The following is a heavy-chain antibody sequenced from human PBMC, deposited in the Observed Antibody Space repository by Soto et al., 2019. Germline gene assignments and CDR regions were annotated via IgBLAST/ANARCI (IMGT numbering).Heavy chain of an antibody. V-gene: IGHV4-30-4*01. CDR2: IYYSGST. D-gene: IGHD3-9*01. CDR1: GGTLGSGDYY. J-gene: IGHJ6*02. CDR3: ARSAILTGSPVEG. Sequence: PSATLSLTCAVYGGTLGSGDYYWSWIRPPPGKGLEWIGYIYYSGSTYYNPSLKSRVTISVDTSKNQFSLKLSSVTAADTAGYYCARSAILTGSPVEGWGQGNTVTVS.